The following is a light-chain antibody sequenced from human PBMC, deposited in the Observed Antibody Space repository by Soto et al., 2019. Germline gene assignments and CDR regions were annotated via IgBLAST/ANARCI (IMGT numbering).Light chain of an antibody. Sequence: DNQMTQSPSSLSVSVGDRVTITCRASQSISSYLNWYQQKPGKAPELLIYAASSLQSGVPSRFSGSGSGTDFTLTISSLQPEDFATYYCQQSYSTPYTFGQGTKLEIK. CDR3: QQSYSTPYT. CDR2: AAS. J-gene: IGKJ2*01. CDR1: QSISSY. V-gene: IGKV1-39*01.